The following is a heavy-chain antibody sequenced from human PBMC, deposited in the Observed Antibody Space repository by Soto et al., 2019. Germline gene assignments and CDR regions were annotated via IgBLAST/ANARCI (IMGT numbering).Heavy chain of an antibody. CDR3: ARGRRVATIRKTDKYYYDGMQL. Sequence: SETLSLTCAVYGGSFSGYDWSWIRQPPGKWLEWIGEINHSGSTNYNPSLKSRVTISVDTSKNQFSLKLSSVTAADTAVYYCARGRRVATIRKTDKYYYDGMQLWGQGTLHNVSS. J-gene: IGHJ6*01. CDR1: GGSFSGYD. CDR2: INHSGST. D-gene: IGHD5-12*01. V-gene: IGHV4-34*01.